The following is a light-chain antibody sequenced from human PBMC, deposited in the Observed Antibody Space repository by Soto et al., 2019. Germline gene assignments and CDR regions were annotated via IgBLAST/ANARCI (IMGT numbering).Light chain of an antibody. CDR1: TSDVGAYNY. J-gene: IGLJ1*01. CDR2: EVS. CDR3: SSYAGSNNHYV. V-gene: IGLV2-8*01. Sequence: QSVLTQPPSASGPPRQSVTISCTGTTSDVGAYNYVSWDQQLPGKAPKLIIYEVSKRPSGVPDRFSVSKTGNTASLTVSGLQAEDEADYHCSSYAGSNNHYVFGTVTKVTVL.